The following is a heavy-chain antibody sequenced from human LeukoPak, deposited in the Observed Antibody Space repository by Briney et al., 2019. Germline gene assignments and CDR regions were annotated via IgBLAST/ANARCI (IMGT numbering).Heavy chain of an antibody. Sequence: SETLSLTCSVSDDSFSTHYWTWIRPPPGRGLEGIGYISSIGCTNYNPSLKGRVTISVDTSKNQFSLKMTSVTAADTAVYYCARDPTTVTKGFDIWGQGTMVTVS. J-gene: IGHJ3*02. CDR3: ARDPTTVTKGFDI. CDR1: DDSFSTHY. V-gene: IGHV4-59*11. CDR2: ISSIGCT. D-gene: IGHD4-17*01.